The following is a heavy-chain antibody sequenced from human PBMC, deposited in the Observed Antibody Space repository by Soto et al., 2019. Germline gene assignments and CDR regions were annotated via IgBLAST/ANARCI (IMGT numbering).Heavy chain of an antibody. CDR1: GGSISSYY. CDR3: ARDGTSSYGLDV. D-gene: IGHD2-2*01. Sequence: SETLSLTCSVSGGSISSYYWSWIRQSAGKGLEWIGHIQNSGNAYYNPSLEGRVTIPEDTSKNQFSLKVSSVTAADTAVYYCARDGTSSYGLDVWGQGTTVTVSS. V-gene: IGHV4-4*07. J-gene: IGHJ6*02. CDR2: IQNSGNA.